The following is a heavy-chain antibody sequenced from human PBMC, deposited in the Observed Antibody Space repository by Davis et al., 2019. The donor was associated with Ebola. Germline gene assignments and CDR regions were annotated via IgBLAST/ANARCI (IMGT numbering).Heavy chain of an antibody. CDR1: GGTFSSYA. D-gene: IGHD2-2*02. CDR2: IIPIFGTA. CDR3: AKGGYCSSTSCYTDAFDI. J-gene: IGHJ3*02. V-gene: IGHV1-69*13. Sequence: SVKVSCKASGGTFSSYAISWVRQAPGQGLEWMGGIIPIFGTANYAQKFQGRVTITADESTSTAYMELSSLRAEDTAVYYCAKGGYCSSTSCYTDAFDIWGQGTMVTVSS.